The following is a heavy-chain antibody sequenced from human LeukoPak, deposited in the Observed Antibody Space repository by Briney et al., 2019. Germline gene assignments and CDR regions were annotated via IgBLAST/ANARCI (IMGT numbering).Heavy chain of an antibody. CDR3: MSRDSSGY. CDR2: IGSDGGRT. D-gene: IGHD3-22*01. CDR1: GFTFSSYP. J-gene: IGHJ4*02. V-gene: IGHV3-64*02. Sequence: PGGSLRLSCAASGFTFSSYPMHWVRQSPGKGLEYVSAIGSDGGRTYYADSVKGRFTISRDNSKNTLYLQMDSLRPGDMAVYYCMSRDSSGYWGQGTLVTVSS.